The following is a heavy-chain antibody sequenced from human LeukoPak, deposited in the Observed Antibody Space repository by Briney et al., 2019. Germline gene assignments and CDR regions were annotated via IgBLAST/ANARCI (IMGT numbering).Heavy chain of an antibody. D-gene: IGHD6-19*01. CDR1: GYTFPSYG. CDR2: IYAYNGNT. V-gene: IGHV1-18*01. J-gene: IGHJ5*02. CDR3: ARDGLFNFRQWLLSWFDP. Sequence: ASVKVSCKASGYTFPSYGISWVRQAPGRGRAWMGWIYAYNGNTNYAQKLQGRVTMTTDTSTSTAYKELRSLRSDDTAVYYGARDGLFNFRQWLLSWFDPWGQGTLVTVSS.